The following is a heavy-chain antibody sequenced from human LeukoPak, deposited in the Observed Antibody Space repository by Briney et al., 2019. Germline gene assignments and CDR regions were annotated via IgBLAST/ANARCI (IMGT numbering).Heavy chain of an antibody. CDR2: IRSKADNYAT. J-gene: IGHJ4*02. CDR3: TQSNY. CDR1: GFTFSGSP. Sequence: GSLRLSCAASGFTFSGSPILWVRQASGKELEWVGRIRSKADNYATAYAASVQGRCTISRDDSKSTAYLQLNSLKTEDTAVYYCTQSNYWGQGALVTVSS. V-gene: IGHV3-73*01.